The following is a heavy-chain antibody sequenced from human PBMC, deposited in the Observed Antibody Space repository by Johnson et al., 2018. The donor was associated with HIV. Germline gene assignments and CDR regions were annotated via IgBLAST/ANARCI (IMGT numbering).Heavy chain of an antibody. Sequence: QVQLVESGGGVVQSGRSLRLSCAASGFTFGDSAIHWVRQAPGKGLEWVAVLSYDGSNEYYADSVKGRFTISRDNSKNTLYLQMNSLRAEDTAVYYCARDAPNFFTSGVRDDAFDIWGPGTMVTVSP. D-gene: IGHD5-12*01. CDR3: ARDAPNFFTSGVRDDAFDI. CDR2: LSYDGSNE. CDR1: GFTFGDSA. J-gene: IGHJ3*02. V-gene: IGHV3-30-3*01.